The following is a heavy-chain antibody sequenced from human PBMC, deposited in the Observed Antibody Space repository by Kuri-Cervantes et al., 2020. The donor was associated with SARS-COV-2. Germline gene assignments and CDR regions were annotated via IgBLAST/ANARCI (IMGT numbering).Heavy chain of an antibody. Sequence: GESLKISCTASGFIFSDYYMTWIRQARGKGLEWVSNIGPTGTTKYYADSVKGRFTISRDNSKNTLYLQMNSLRAEDTAVYYCASGIAAAGLPGDMDVWGKGTTVTVSS. CDR3: ASGIAAAGLPGDMDV. J-gene: IGHJ6*03. CDR1: GFIFSDYY. V-gene: IGHV3-11*01. CDR2: IGPTGTTK. D-gene: IGHD6-13*01.